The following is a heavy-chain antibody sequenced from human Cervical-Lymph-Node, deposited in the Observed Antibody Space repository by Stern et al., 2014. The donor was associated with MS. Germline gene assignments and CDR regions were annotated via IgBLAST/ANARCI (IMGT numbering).Heavy chain of an antibody. CDR2: ISTDGSAQ. J-gene: IGHJ4*02. V-gene: IGHV3-30*04. CDR1: GFTFSNFA. CDR3: ARDFGY. Sequence: VQLVESGGGVVQPGRSLRLSCEASGFTFSNFAMNWLRQAPVKGLEWVAAISTDGSAQNYADSVRDRFTISRDNSRNTVFLEMNSLRTEDTAIYYCARDFGYWGQGSLVTVSS.